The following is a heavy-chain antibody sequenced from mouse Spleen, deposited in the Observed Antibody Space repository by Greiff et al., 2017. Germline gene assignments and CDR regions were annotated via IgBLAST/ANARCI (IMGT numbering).Heavy chain of an antibody. CDR1: GYTFTDYN. Sequence: EVQLQQSGPELVKPGASVKMSCKASGYTFTDYNMHWVKQSHGKSLEWIGYINPNNGGTSYNQKFKGKATLTVNKSSSTAYMELRSLTSEDSAVYYCARTLYGSSLWYFDVWGAGTTVTVSS. V-gene: IGHV1-22*01. CDR3: ARTLYGSSLWYFDV. J-gene: IGHJ1*01. CDR2: INPNNGGT. D-gene: IGHD1-1*01.